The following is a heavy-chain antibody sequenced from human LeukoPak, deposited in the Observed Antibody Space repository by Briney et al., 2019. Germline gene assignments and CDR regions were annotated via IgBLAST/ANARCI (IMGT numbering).Heavy chain of an antibody. V-gene: IGHV3-7*01. CDR3: ARDYYDSSGHPYYFDY. CDR2: IKTDGSQK. D-gene: IGHD3-22*01. CDR1: GFSFSSYW. J-gene: IGHJ4*02. Sequence: GGSLRLSCAASGFSFSSYWMTWVRQAPGKGLEWVANIKTDGSQKYYVDSVKGRFSISRDNAKNSLYLQMNSLRAEDTAVYYCARDYYDSSGHPYYFDYWGQGTLVTVSS.